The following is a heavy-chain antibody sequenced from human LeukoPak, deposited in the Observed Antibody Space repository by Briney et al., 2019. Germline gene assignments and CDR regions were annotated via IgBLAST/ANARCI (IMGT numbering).Heavy chain of an antibody. CDR1: GFTFSSYT. CDR3: ARSLVGATAGFDY. V-gene: IGHV3-21*01. J-gene: IGHJ4*02. D-gene: IGHD1-26*01. CDR2: ITISSRYI. Sequence: GGSLRLSCAAYGFTFSSYTMNWVRQAPGKGLEWVSSITISSRYIYHADSVKGRFTISRDNAKNSLYLQMNSLRAEDTAVYYCARSLVGATAGFDYWGQGTLVTVSS.